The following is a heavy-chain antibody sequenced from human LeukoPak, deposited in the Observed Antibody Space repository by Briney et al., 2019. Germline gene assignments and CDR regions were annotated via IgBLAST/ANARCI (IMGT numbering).Heavy chain of an antibody. D-gene: IGHD3-22*01. CDR2: ISSSSSYI. V-gene: IGHV3-21*01. CDR3: ARGGGLASSGYYY. J-gene: IGHJ4*02. CDR1: GFTFSSYS. Sequence: GGSLRLSCAASGFTFSSYSMNWVRQAPGKGLEWVSSISSSSSYIYYADSVKGRFTISRDNAKNSLYLQMNSLRAEDTAAYYCARGGGLASSGYYYWGQGTLVTVSS.